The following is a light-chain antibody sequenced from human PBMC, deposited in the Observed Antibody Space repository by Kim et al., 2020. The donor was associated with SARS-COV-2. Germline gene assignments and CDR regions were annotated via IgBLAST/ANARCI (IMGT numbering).Light chain of an antibody. Sequence: IVLTQSPGTLSLSPGERATLSCRASQSFSSNDLAWYQQKPGQAPRVLIYGASSRATGIPDRFSGSGSGTDFTLTISRLEPEDFAVYYCQQHGGSPPYSFGQGTNLEI. CDR3: QQHGGSPPYS. CDR1: QSFSSND. CDR2: GAS. J-gene: IGKJ2*03. V-gene: IGKV3-20*01.